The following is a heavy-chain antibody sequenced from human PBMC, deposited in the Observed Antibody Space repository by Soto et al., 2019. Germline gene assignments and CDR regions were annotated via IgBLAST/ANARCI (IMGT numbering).Heavy chain of an antibody. D-gene: IGHD5-12*01. V-gene: IGHV3-9*01. J-gene: IGHJ5*02. CDR1: GFTFDNYA. Sequence: EAQLVESGGGLVQPFRSLRLSCSASGFTFDNYAMHWVSPAPGKGLEWVSGSSYSGFTIGYAYSGNGRFTISRDAAEISLFLHMNSLRAEDTAIYYCDRDVGTVARNLASWGQGTRVTVAS. CDR3: DRDVGTVARNLAS. CDR2: SSYSGFTI.